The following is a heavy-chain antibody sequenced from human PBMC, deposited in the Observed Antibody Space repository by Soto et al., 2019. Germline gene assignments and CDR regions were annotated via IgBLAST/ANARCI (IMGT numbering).Heavy chain of an antibody. V-gene: IGHV1-2*04. CDR2: INPNSGGT. CDR3: ARSGYCSGGSCLNFDY. Sequence: GASVKVSCKASGYTFTGYYMNWVRQAPGQGLEWMGWINPNSGGTNYAQKFQGWVTMTRDTSISTAYMELSRLRSDDTAVYYCARSGYCSGGSCLNFDYWGQGTLVTVSS. CDR1: GYTFTGYY. J-gene: IGHJ4*02. D-gene: IGHD2-15*01.